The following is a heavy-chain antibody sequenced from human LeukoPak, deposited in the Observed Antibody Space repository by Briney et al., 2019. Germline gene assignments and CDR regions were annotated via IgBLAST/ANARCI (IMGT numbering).Heavy chain of an antibody. J-gene: IGHJ4*02. CDR2: IIPIFGTA. V-gene: IGHV1-69*05. Sequence: SVKVSCKASGGTFSSYAISWVRQAPGQGLEWMGGIIPIFGTANYAQKFQGRVTITTDESTSTAYMELSSLGSEDTAVYYCARSSIAARHSFDYWGQGTLVTVSS. CDR1: GGTFSSYA. D-gene: IGHD6-6*01. CDR3: ARSSIAARHSFDY.